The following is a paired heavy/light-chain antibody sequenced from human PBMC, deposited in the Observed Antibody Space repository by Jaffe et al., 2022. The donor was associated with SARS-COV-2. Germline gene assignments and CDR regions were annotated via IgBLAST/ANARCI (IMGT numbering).Light chain of an antibody. CDR2: EIS. CDR3: MQATQFPLT. V-gene: IGKV2-24*01. J-gene: IGKJ4*01. CDR1: QSLVHSDGNTY. Sequence: DIVMTQTPVSSPVTLGQPASISCTSSQSLVHSDGNTYLSWLQQRPGQPPRLLIYEISTRFSGVPDRFSGSGAGADFTLNISRVEAEDVGVYYCMQATQFPLTFGGGTKVEIK.
Heavy chain of an antibody. CDR3: AKVRDKAFDI. J-gene: IGHJ3*02. Sequence: EVQLVESGGGLVQPGGSLRLSCVASGFTFSRYSMTWVRQAPGKGLEWVSVINDSGGSTAYTDSVKGRFSISRDNSKNTVYLQMNSLRAEDTAVYYCAKVRDKAFDIWGQGTLVTVSS. CDR1: GFTFSRYS. V-gene: IGHV3-23*04. CDR2: INDSGGST.